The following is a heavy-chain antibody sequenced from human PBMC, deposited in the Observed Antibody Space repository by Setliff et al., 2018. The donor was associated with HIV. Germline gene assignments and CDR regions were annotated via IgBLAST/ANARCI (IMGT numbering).Heavy chain of an antibody. CDR2: IYTSGST. J-gene: IGHJ4*02. V-gene: IGHV4-61*02. D-gene: IGHD3-22*01. Sequence: SETLSLTCTVSGGSISSGSYYWSWMRQPAGKGLEWIGPIYTSGSTNYNPSLKSRVTISVDTSKNQFSLKLSSLTAADTAVYYCARAPGAYYYDSSGYPIGIRFDYWGQGTLVTVSS. CDR3: ARAPGAYYYDSSGYPIGIRFDY. CDR1: GGSISSGSYY.